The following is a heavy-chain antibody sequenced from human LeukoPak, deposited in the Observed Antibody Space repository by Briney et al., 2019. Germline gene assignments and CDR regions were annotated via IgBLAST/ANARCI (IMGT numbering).Heavy chain of an antibody. Sequence: GGSLRLSCAASGFTFSSYGMHWVRQAPGKGLEWVAVISYDGSNKYYADSVKGRFTISRDNSKNTLYLQMNSLRAEDTAVCYCATHYYYYGMDVWGQGTTVTVSS. CDR1: GFTFSSYG. CDR2: ISYDGSNK. V-gene: IGHV3-30*03. J-gene: IGHJ6*02. CDR3: ATHYYYYGMDV.